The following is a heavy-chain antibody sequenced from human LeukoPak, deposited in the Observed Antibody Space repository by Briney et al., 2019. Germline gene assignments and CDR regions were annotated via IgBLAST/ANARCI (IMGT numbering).Heavy chain of an antibody. CDR2: IKSKTDGGTT. D-gene: IGHD3-9*01. V-gene: IGHV3-15*01. CDR3: TTADVFTGFGR. Sequence: PGGSLRLSCAASGFTFSNAWMSWVRQAPGKGLEWVGRIKSKTDGGTTDYGAPVNGRFTISRDDSKNTLSLHMNSLKTEDTAVYYCTTADVFTGFGRWGQGTQVIVSS. J-gene: IGHJ4*02. CDR1: GFTFSNAW.